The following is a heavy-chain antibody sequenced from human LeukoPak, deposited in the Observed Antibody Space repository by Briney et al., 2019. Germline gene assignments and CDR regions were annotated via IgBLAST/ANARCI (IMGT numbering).Heavy chain of an antibody. CDR1: GFTVSTNY. CDR3: AKEQTMTTVTTGGFDY. J-gene: IGHJ4*02. V-gene: IGHV3-53*01. CDR2: MYSGGST. Sequence: PGGSLRLSCAVSGFTVSTNYMSWVRQAPGKGLEWVSVMYSGGSTYYADSVKGRFTISRDNSKNTLYLQMNSLRAEDTAVYYCAKEQTMTTVTTGGFDYWGQGTLVTVSS. D-gene: IGHD4-17*01.